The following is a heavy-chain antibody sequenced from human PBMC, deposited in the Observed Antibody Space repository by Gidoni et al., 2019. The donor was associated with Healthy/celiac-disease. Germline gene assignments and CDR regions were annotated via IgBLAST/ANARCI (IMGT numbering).Heavy chain of an antibody. Sequence: QVQLVQSGAEVKKPGASVKVSCKASGYTFTGYYMPWVRQAPGQGLEWMGWINPNSGGTNYAQKFQGWVTMTRDTSISTAYMELSRLRSDDTAVYYCARDAGASPRYDSSGYYSNWFDPWGQGTLVTVSS. CDR3: ARDAGASPRYDSSGYYSNWFDP. V-gene: IGHV1-2*04. CDR2: INPNSGGT. D-gene: IGHD3-22*01. J-gene: IGHJ5*02. CDR1: GYTFTGYY.